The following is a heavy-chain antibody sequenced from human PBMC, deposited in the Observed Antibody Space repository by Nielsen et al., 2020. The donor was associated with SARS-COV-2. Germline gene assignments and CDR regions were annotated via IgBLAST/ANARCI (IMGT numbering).Heavy chain of an antibody. Sequence: GESLKISCAASGFTFSSYSMNWVRQAPGKGLEWVSSISSSSSYIYYADSVKGRFTISRDNAKNSLYLQMNSLRAEDTAVYYCARVLSYTFDIWRQGTMVTVSS. J-gene: IGHJ3*02. CDR1: GFTFSSYS. CDR2: ISSSSSYI. CDR3: ARVLSYTFDI. D-gene: IGHD3-3*01. V-gene: IGHV3-21*01.